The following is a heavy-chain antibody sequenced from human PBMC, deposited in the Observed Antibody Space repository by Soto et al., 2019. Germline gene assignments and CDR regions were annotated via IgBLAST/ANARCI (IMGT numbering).Heavy chain of an antibody. CDR1: GFTFSSYA. D-gene: IGHD6-13*01. J-gene: IGHJ4*02. Sequence: QEQLVESGGGVVQPGRSLRLSCVASGFTFSSYAMHWVRQAPGKGLEWVAAISYDGTNKYYADSVKGRFTISRDNSKNTQYLQMNSLRTEDTSVYYCARAVSSSWGFDYWGQGTLVTVSS. CDR2: ISYDGTNK. V-gene: IGHV3-30-3*01. CDR3: ARAVSSSWGFDY.